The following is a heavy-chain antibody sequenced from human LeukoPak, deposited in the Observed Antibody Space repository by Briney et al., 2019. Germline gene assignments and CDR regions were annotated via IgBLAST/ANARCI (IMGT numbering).Heavy chain of an antibody. Sequence: SETLSLTCTVSGGSISSGDYYWSWIRQPPGKGLEWIGYIYYSGSTYYNPSPKSRVTISVDTSKNQFSLKLSSVTAADTAVYYCARRPYDSSGYYFHYFDYWGQGTLVTVSS. CDR1: GGSISSGDYY. J-gene: IGHJ4*02. CDR3: ARRPYDSSGYYFHYFDY. V-gene: IGHV4-30-4*08. D-gene: IGHD3-22*01. CDR2: IYYSGST.